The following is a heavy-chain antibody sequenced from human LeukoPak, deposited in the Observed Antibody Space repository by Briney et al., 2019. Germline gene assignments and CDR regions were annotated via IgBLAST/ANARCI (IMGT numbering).Heavy chain of an antibody. V-gene: IGHV3-48*04. CDR2: ISSSSSTI. D-gene: IGHD5-18*01. J-gene: IGHJ4*02. Sequence: GGSLRLSCAASGFTFSSYSMNWVRQAPGKGLEWVSYISSSSSTIYYADSVKGRFTISRDNAKNSLYLQMNSLRAEDTAVYYCARDAIPGYSYGYGYWGQGTLVTVSS. CDR3: ARDAIPGYSYGYGY. CDR1: GFTFSSYS.